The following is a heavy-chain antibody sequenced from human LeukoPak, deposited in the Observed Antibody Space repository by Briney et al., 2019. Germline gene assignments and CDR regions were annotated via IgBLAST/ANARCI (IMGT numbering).Heavy chain of an antibody. CDR3: AKPHGSGSYYNYLGAFDI. V-gene: IGHV3-23*01. CDR2: VSGSGGST. D-gene: IGHD3-10*01. Sequence: GGSLRLSCAASGFTFSSYAMSWGRLAPGKGLEWVSAVSGSGGSTYYADSVKGRFTISRDNSKNTLYLQMNSLRAEDTAVYYCAKPHGSGSYYNYLGAFDIWGQGTMVTVSS. CDR1: GFTFSSYA. J-gene: IGHJ3*02.